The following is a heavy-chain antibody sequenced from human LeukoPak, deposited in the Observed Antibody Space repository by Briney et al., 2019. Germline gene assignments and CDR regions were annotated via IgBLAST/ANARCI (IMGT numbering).Heavy chain of an antibody. J-gene: IGHJ6*02. D-gene: IGHD6-19*01. CDR2: IYTGGTS. CDR1: GASIGLYY. CDR3: ARDRAVPHYYYGMDV. V-gene: IGHV4-4*07. Sequence: SETLSLTCTVSGASIGLYYWSWIRQPAGKGLEWIGRIYTGGTSNYSPSLKSRVTMSLDLSKNQLSLKLNSVTAADTAVYYCARDRAVPHYYYGMDVWGQGTTVTVSS.